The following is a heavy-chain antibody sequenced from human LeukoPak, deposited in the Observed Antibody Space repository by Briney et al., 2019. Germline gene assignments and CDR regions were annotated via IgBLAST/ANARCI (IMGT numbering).Heavy chain of an antibody. CDR3: AGTTVTRKHFYFDY. V-gene: IGHV3-53*04. D-gene: IGHD4-4*01. CDR1: GFTVSSNY. CDR2: IYSGGST. Sequence: GGSLRLSCAASGFTVSSNYMSWVRQAPGKGLEWVSVIYSGGSTYYADSVKGRFTISRHNSKNTLYLQMNSLRAEDTAVYCCAGTTVTRKHFYFDYWGQGTLVTVSS. J-gene: IGHJ4*02.